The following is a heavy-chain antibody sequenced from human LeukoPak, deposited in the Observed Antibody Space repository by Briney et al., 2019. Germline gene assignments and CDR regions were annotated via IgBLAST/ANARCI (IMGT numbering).Heavy chain of an antibody. D-gene: IGHD5-24*01. V-gene: IGHV1-46*01. Sequence: GASVKVSCKASGYTFTSYYMHWVRQAPGQGLEWMGIINPSGGSTSYAQKFQGRVTMTRDTSTSTVYMELSSLRSEDTAVYYCARGRGSQTRWLQFFDYWGQGTLVTVSS. CDR1: GYTFTSYY. J-gene: IGHJ4*02. CDR2: INPSGGST. CDR3: ARGRGSQTRWLQFFDY.